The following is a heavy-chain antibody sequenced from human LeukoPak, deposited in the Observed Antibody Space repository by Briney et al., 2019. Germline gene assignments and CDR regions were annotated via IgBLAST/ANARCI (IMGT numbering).Heavy chain of an antibody. CDR2: ISYDGSNK. CDR3: AKGALAAPLIHAEYFQH. V-gene: IGHV3-30-3*01. J-gene: IGHJ1*01. CDR1: GFTFSSYA. D-gene: IGHD6-13*01. Sequence: GGSLRLSCAASGFTFSSYAMHWVRQAPGKGLEWVAVISYDGSNKYYADSVKGRFTISRDNSKNTLYLQMNSLRAEDTAVYYCAKGALAAPLIHAEYFQHWGQGTLVTVSS.